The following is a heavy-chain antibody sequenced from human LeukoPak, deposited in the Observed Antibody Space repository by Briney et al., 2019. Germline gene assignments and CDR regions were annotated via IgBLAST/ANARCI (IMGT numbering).Heavy chain of an antibody. CDR2: ISGSGGST. V-gene: IGHV3-21*01. CDR3: AELSITMIGGV. D-gene: IGHD3-10*02. CDR1: GFTFSSYW. Sequence: GGSLRLSCAASGFTFSSYWMHWVRQAPGKGLEWVSAISGSGGSTYYADSVKGRFTISRDNAKNSLYLQMNSLRAEDTAVYYCAELSITMIGGVWGKGTTVTISS. J-gene: IGHJ6*04.